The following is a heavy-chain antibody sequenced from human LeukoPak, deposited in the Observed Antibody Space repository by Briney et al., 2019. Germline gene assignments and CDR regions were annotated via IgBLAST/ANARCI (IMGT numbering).Heavy chain of an antibody. D-gene: IGHD1-1*01. CDR3: ARDYWKWFDP. CDR2: ISSSGSTI. J-gene: IGHJ5*02. Sequence: GGSLRLSCAASGFTFSGYEMNWVHQAPGKWLEWVSYISSSGSTIYYADSVKGRFTISRDNAKNSLYLQMNSLRAEDTAVYYCARDYWKWFDPWGQGTLVTVSS. CDR1: GFTFSGYE. V-gene: IGHV3-48*03.